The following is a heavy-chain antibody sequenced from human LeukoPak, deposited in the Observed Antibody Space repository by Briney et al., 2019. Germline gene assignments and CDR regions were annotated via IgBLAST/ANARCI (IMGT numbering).Heavy chain of an antibody. D-gene: IGHD6-6*01. CDR3: ARDLGAARPNWLDP. V-gene: IGHV1-18*01. CDR2: VSAYNGNT. J-gene: IGHJ5*02. Sequence: ASVKVSCKASGYTFTSYGISWVRQAPGQGLEWMGWVSAYNGNTNYAQKLQGRVTMTTDTSTSTAYMELRSLRSDDTAVYYCARDLGAARPNWLDPWGQGTLVTVSS. CDR1: GYTFTSYG.